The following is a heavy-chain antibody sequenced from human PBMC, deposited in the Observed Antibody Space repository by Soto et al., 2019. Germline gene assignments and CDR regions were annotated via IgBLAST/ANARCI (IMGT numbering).Heavy chain of an antibody. CDR3: ATLSSGSYYNAYYYGMHV. J-gene: IGHJ6*01. V-gene: IGHV1-8*01. CDR1: GYTFTSYD. CDR2: MNPNSGNT. D-gene: IGHD3-10*01. Sequence: ASVKVSCKASGYTFTSYDINWVRQATGQGLEWMGLMNPNSGNTGYAQKFQGRVTMTRNTSISTAYMELSSLRSEDTAVYHCATLSSGSYYNAYYYGMHVWGQRTTVTVSS.